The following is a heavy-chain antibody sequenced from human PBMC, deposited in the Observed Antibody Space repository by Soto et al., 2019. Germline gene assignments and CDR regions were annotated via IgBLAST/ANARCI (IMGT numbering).Heavy chain of an antibody. CDR1: GFTFTSSA. D-gene: IGHD3-3*01. Sequence: ASVKVSCKASGFTFTSSAMQWVRQARGQRLEWIGWIVVGSGNTNYAQKFQERVTITRDMSTSTAYMELSSLRSEDTAVYYCAGSSYYDFWSGYYDHDAFDIWGQAAMVTVPS. V-gene: IGHV1-58*02. J-gene: IGHJ3*02. CDR2: IVVGSGNT. CDR3: AGSSYYDFWSGYYDHDAFDI.